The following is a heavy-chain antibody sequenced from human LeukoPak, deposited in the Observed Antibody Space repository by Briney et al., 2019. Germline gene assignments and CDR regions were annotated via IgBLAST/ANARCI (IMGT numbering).Heavy chain of an antibody. J-gene: IGHJ2*01. CDR2: ISGSGGKT. CDR3: AKDWTGTKPFDL. CDR1: GFTFSGSA. V-gene: IGHV3-23*01. Sequence: NPGGSLRLSCAASGFTFSGSAMHWVRQAPGKGLEWGSGISGSGGKTYYADSVKGRFTISRDNFKNTLYLQMNSLRAEDTAVYYCAKDWTGTKPFDLWGRGTLVTVSS. D-gene: IGHD3/OR15-3a*01.